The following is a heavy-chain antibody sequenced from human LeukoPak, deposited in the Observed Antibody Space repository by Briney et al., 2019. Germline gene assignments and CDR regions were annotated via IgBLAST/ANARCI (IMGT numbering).Heavy chain of an antibody. CDR2: ISSSGSTI. CDR1: GFTFSDYF. CDR3: ARVYGRDFWSGYYPGYMDV. D-gene: IGHD3-3*01. V-gene: IGHV3-11*04. Sequence: PGGSLRLSCAASGFTFSDYFMSWIRQAPGKGLEWVSYISSSGSTIYYADSVKGRFTISRDNAKNSLYLQMNSLRAEDTAVYYCARVYGRDFWSGYYPGYMDVWGKGTTVTVSS. J-gene: IGHJ6*03.